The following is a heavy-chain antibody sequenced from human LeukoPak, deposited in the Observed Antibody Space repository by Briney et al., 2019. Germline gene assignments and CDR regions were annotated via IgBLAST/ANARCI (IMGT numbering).Heavy chain of an antibody. CDR1: GFTFSSYG. CDR2: IWYDGSNK. CDR3: ARESTAMAINWFDP. Sequence: GGSLRLSCAASGFTFSSYGMHWVRQAPGKGLEWVAVIWYDGSNKYYADSVKGRFTISRDNSKNTLYLQMNSLRAEDTAVYYCARESTAMAINWFDPWGQGTLVTVSS. J-gene: IGHJ5*02. V-gene: IGHV3-33*01. D-gene: IGHD5-18*01.